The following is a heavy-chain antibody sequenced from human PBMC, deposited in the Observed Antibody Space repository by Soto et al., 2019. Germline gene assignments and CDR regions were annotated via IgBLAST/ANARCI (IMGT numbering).Heavy chain of an antibody. CDR2: IYHSGST. CDR3: ARGDYGDLGY. V-gene: IGHV4-30-2*01. J-gene: IGHJ4*02. Sequence: SETLSLTCAVSGGSISSGGYSWSWIRQPPGKGLEWIGYIYHSGSTYYNPSLKSRVTISVDRSKNQFSLKLSSVTAADTAVYYCARGDYGDLGYWGQGTLVTVSS. D-gene: IGHD4-17*01. CDR1: GGSISSGGYS.